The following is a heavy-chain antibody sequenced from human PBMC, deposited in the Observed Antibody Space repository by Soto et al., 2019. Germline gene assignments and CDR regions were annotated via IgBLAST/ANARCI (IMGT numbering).Heavy chain of an antibody. V-gene: IGHV3-33*01. D-gene: IGHD1-1*01. CDR1: GFTVSNYS. CDR2: IWKDGNNK. CDR3: AREGWNEERQDLDF. J-gene: IGHJ4*02. Sequence: GGSLRLSCAASGFTVSNYSMHWFRQAPGKGLEWVAVIWKDGNNKYYRDSVKGRFTISRENAKNSLYLQMNSLRAGDTALYFCAREGWNEERQDLDFWGQGTLVTVSS.